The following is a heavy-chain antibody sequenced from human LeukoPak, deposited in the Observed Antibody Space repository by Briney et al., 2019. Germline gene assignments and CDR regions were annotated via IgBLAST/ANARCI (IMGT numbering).Heavy chain of an antibody. V-gene: IGHV3-7*03. CDR1: EFTFSSYW. J-gene: IGHJ6*04. CDR3: ARADGDGGYYYYYGMDA. CDR2: IKQDGSEK. Sequence: GGSLRLSCAASEFTFSSYWMSWVRQAPGKGREWVANIKQDGSEKYYVDSVKGRFTISRDNAKNSLYLQMNSLRAEDTAVYYCARADGDGGYYYYYGMDAWGKGTTVTVSS. D-gene: IGHD4-17*01.